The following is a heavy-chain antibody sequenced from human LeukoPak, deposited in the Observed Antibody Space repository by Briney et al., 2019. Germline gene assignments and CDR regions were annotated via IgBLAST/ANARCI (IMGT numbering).Heavy chain of an antibody. D-gene: IGHD2-2*01. Sequence: GESLKISCQGSGYRFTSYWIGWVRQMPGKGLEWMGIINPGDSDTRYSPSFQGQVTISADKSISTAYLQRSSLKASDTAMYYCARLLPDARGMDVWGQGTMVTVSS. V-gene: IGHV5-51*01. CDR3: ARLLPDARGMDV. CDR1: GYRFTSYW. CDR2: INPGDSDT. J-gene: IGHJ6*02.